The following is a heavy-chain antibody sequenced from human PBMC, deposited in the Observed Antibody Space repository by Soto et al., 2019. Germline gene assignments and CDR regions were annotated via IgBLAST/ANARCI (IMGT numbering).Heavy chain of an antibody. CDR3: ARGGSLYWYFDL. CDR1: GDTLTSYA. V-gene: IGHV1-3*01. Sequence: GAPAKLSCKACGDTLTSYAMHWPRQAHGKRLEWMGWINAGNGNTKYSQKFQSRVTITRDTSARTAYMELSSLRSEDTAVYYCARGGSLYWYFDLWGRGTLVTVSS. CDR2: INAGNGNT. D-gene: IGHD1-26*01. J-gene: IGHJ2*01.